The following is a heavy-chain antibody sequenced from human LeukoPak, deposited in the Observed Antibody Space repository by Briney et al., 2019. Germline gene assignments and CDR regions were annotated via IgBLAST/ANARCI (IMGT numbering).Heavy chain of an antibody. CDR2: IWYDGSNK. V-gene: IGHV3-33*06. CDR1: GFTFSSYG. Sequence: GGSLRLSCAASGFTFSSYGMHWVRQAPGKGLEWVAVIWYDGSNKYYADSVKGRFTISRDNSKNTLYLQMNSLRAEDTAVYYCAKAGIDPHSSSWRPPFDYWGQGTLVTVSS. CDR3: AKAGIDPHSSSWRPPFDY. J-gene: IGHJ4*02. D-gene: IGHD6-13*01.